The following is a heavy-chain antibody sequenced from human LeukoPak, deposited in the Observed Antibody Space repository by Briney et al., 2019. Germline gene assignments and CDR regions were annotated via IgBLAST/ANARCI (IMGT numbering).Heavy chain of an antibody. D-gene: IGHD3-3*01. Sequence: GGSLRLSCAASGFTFSSYAMSWFRQAPGKGLEWVSAISESGGNTYYTDSVKGRFTISRDNSKNTLYLQMNSLRAEDTAVYYCAKVSFWSGYYKEPMDVWGKGTTVTVSS. CDR3: AKVSFWSGYYKEPMDV. CDR2: ISESGGNT. V-gene: IGHV3-23*01. CDR1: GFTFSSYA. J-gene: IGHJ6*03.